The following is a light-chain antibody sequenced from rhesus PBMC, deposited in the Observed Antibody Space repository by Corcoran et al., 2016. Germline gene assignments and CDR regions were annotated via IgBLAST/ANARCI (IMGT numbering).Light chain of an antibody. V-gene: IGKV1-43*03. CDR2: GAS. Sequence: DAQLTQSPSSLSASVGDRVTITCRASQGINTYLHWYQQKPGKSPKLLISGASSLESGVPSRFSGSGSGTDFTLTISSLQPEDFATYYCLQYNDNPLAFGGGTKVEIK. CDR3: LQYNDNPLA. CDR1: QGINTY. J-gene: IGKJ4*01.